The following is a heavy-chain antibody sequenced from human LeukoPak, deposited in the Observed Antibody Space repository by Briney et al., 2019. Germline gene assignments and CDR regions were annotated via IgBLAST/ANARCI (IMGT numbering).Heavy chain of an antibody. CDR3: ANSWSVYDYVWGSYRYYYFDY. CDR1: GGSISSSSYY. D-gene: IGHD3-16*02. CDR2: IYYSGST. Sequence: SETLSLTCTVSGGSISSSSYYWGWIRQPPGKGLEWIGSIYYSGSTYYNPSLKSRVTISVDTSMNQFSLKLSSVTAADTAVYYCANSWSVYDYVWGSYRYYYFDYWGQGTLVTVSS. J-gene: IGHJ4*02. V-gene: IGHV4-39*07.